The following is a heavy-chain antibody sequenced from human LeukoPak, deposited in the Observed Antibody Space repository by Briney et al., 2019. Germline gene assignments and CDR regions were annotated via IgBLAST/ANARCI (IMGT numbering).Heavy chain of an antibody. D-gene: IGHD1-26*01. CDR1: GFTFSSYS. V-gene: IGHV3-21*01. CDR2: ISSSSSYM. CDR3: ARARGDLLYNFDY. J-gene: IGHJ4*02. Sequence: PGGSLRLSCAASGFTFSSYSMNWVRQAPGKGLEWVSSISSSSSYMYYADSVKGRFTISRDNAKNSLYLQMNSLRAEDTALYYCARARGDLLYNFDYWGKGTLVTVSS.